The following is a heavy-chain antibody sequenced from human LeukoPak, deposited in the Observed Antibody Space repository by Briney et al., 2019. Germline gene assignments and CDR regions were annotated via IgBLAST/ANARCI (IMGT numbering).Heavy chain of an antibody. Sequence: SETLSLTCSVSGGSISSSTYYWGWIRQPPGKGLEWIGSIYDSGITYYNPSLKSRVTISVDTSKNQFSLKLSSVTAADTAVCYCARDLSNFWSGYFNWFDPWGQGTLVTVSS. CDR2: IYDSGIT. CDR3: ARDLSNFWSGYFNWFDP. D-gene: IGHD3-3*01. V-gene: IGHV4-39*07. J-gene: IGHJ5*02. CDR1: GGSISSSTYY.